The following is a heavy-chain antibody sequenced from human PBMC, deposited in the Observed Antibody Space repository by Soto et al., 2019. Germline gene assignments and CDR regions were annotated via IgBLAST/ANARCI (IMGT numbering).Heavy chain of an antibody. D-gene: IGHD6-19*01. J-gene: IGHJ4*02. CDR2: INAGNGNT. CDR3: ARAVAVAAYFDY. Sequence: QVQLVQSGAEEKKPGASVKVPCKASGYSFTGYAMHWVRQAPGQRLEWMGWINAGNGNTKYSQKFQGRVTITRDTSASSAYMELSSLRSEDTAVYYCARAVAVAAYFDYWGQGTLVTVSS. CDR1: GYSFTGYA. V-gene: IGHV1-3*05.